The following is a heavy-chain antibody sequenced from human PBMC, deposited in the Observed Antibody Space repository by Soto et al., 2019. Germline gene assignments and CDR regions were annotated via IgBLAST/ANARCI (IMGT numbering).Heavy chain of an antibody. CDR1: GFTFSSYG. CDR2: ISYDGSNK. J-gene: IGHJ4*02. D-gene: IGHD3-3*01. CDR3: AKDPEVLRFLEWSLNLGYYFDY. Sequence: TGGSLRLSCAASGFTFSSYGMHWVRQAPGKGLEWVAVISYDGSNKYYADSVKGRFTISRDNSKNTLYLQMNSLRAEDTAVYCCAKDPEVLRFLEWSLNLGYYFDYWGQGTLVTVSS. V-gene: IGHV3-30*18.